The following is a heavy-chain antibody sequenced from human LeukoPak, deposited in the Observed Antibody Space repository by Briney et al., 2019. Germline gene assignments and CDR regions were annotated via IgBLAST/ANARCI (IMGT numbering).Heavy chain of an antibody. CDR1: GFTFSSYG. D-gene: IGHD3-10*01. Sequence: GGSLRLSCAASGFTFSSYGISCVRQAPGKGLEWVSAISGSGGSTYYADSVKGRFTISRDNSKNTLYLQMNSLRAEDTAVYYCAKGTMARGFDYWGQGTLVTVSS. CDR2: ISGSGGST. J-gene: IGHJ4*02. V-gene: IGHV3-23*01. CDR3: AKGTMARGFDY.